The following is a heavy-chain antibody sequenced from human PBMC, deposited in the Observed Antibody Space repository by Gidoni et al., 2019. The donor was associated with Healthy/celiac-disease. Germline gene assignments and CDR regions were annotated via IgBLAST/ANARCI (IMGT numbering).Heavy chain of an antibody. CDR1: GFTVSSNY. V-gene: IGHV3-53*01. D-gene: IGHD3-3*01. Sequence: EVQLVESGGGLIQPGGSLRLSCAASGFTVSSNYMSWVRQAPGKGLEWVSVIYSGGSTYYADSVKGRFTISRDNSKNTLYLQMNSLRAEDTAVYYCARDGGYYDFWSGYFSARSGYYYYGMDVWGQGTTVTVSS. CDR3: ARDGGYYDFWSGYFSARSGYYYYGMDV. CDR2: IYSGGST. J-gene: IGHJ6*02.